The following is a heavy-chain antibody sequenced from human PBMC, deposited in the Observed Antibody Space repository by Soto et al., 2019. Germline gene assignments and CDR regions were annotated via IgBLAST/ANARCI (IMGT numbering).Heavy chain of an antibody. CDR3: ARTYHDYVWGTYPLDS. Sequence: LRLSCAASGFAFSDYSMNWVRQSPGKGLEWLSYIKNSSSTIYYADSVKGRFTISRDNAKNLVFLHMASLRAEDTALYYCARTYHDYVWGTYPLDSWGPGTLVTVSS. V-gene: IGHV3-48*01. CDR1: GFAFSDYS. D-gene: IGHD3-16*02. CDR2: IKNSSSTI. J-gene: IGHJ4*02.